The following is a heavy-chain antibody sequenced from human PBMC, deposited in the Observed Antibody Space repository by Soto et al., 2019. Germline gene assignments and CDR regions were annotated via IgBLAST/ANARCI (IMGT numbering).Heavy chain of an antibody. J-gene: IGHJ4*02. CDR2: IYYSGST. Sequence: QVQLQESGPGLVKPSQTLSLTCTVSGGSISSGDYYWSWIRQPPGKGLEWIGYIYYSGSTYYNPSLKSRVTRSVDTSKNQCSLKLSSVTAADTAVYYCARVQNDYVWGSYRFDYWGQGTLVTVSS. V-gene: IGHV4-30-4*01. CDR3: ARVQNDYVWGSYRFDY. D-gene: IGHD3-16*02. CDR1: GGSISSGDYY.